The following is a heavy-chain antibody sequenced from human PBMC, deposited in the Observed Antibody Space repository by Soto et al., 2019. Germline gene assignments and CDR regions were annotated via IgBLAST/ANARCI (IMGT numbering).Heavy chain of an antibody. CDR2: ISYDGYKK. V-gene: IGHV3-30*03. CDR1: GFTFSSYG. D-gene: IGHD4-17*01. Sequence: PGGSLRLSCAASGFTFSSYGMHWVRQAPGKGLEWVAVISYDGYKKYYADSVKGRFTISRDNSKNTLYLQMNSLRAEDTAVYYCARDWPNDYGDYGRYYYYYSGMDVWGQGTTVTVSS. CDR3: ARDWPNDYGDYGRYYYYYSGMDV. J-gene: IGHJ6*02.